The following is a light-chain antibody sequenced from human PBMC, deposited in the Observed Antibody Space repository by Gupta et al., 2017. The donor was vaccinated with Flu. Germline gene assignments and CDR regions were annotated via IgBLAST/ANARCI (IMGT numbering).Light chain of an antibody. CDR3: SSYTSTNTFYV. V-gene: IGLV2-14*01. CDR2: DVS. Sequence: QSALTQPASVSGSPGQSITISCTGTSSDVGGSTYVSWYQQHPGKAPKLMIYDVSNRPSGVSSRFSGSKSGNTASLTISGLEAEDENDYYCSSYTSTNTFYVFGTGTKVTVL. CDR1: SSDVGGSTY. J-gene: IGLJ1*01.